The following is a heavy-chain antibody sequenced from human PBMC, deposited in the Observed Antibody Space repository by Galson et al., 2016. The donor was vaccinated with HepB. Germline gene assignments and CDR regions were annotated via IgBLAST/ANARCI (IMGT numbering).Heavy chain of an antibody. D-gene: IGHD3-3*01. CDR2: FSITGGTT. CDR3: ARSMEDQLLSGYDFWSGYYMEPFDI. J-gene: IGHJ3*02. Sequence: SLRLSCAASGFTLTAYDMSWVRQVPGKGLEWVSAFSITGGTTYYADSVKGRFTVSRDSSKNTPYVQMSSLRPEDTAVYYCARSMEDQLLSGYDFWSGYYMEPFDIWGQGTLVTVSS. CDR1: GFTLTAYD. V-gene: IGHV3-23*01.